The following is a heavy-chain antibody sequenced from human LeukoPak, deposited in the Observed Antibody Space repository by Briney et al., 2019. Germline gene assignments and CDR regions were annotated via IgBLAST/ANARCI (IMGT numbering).Heavy chain of an antibody. J-gene: IGHJ4*02. CDR2: ISSSGSSI. V-gene: IGHV3-48*03. D-gene: IGHD3-22*01. CDR1: GFTFRSYE. Sequence: GGSLRPSCAASGFTFRSYEMNWVRQAPGKGLERVSYISSSGSSIYYADSVKGRFTISRDNAKNSLYLQMNSLRAEDTAVYYCARDQDDGSGYPHPYFDYWGQGTLVTVSS. CDR3: ARDQDDGSGYPHPYFDY.